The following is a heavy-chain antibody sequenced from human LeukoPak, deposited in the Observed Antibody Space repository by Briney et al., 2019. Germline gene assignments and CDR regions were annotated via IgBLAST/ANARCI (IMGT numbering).Heavy chain of an antibody. CDR1: GGSTSSYY. CDR3: ARPGGYCSSTSCYAGDAFDI. Sequence: PSETLSLTCTVSGGSTSSYYWSWIRQPPGKGLEWIGYIYYSGSTNYNPSLKSRVTISVDTSKNQFSLKLSSVTAADTAVYYCARPGGYCSSTSCYAGDAFDIWGQGTMVTVSS. J-gene: IGHJ3*02. CDR2: IYYSGST. D-gene: IGHD2-2*01. V-gene: IGHV4-59*01.